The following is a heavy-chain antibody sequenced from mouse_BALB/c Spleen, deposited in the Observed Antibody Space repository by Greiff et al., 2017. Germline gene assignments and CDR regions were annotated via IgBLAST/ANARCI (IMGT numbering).Heavy chain of an antibody. CDR3: ERGGYGILYWYFDV. J-gene: IGHJ1*01. CDR2: ISSGGSYT. V-gene: IGHV5-9-4*01. CDR1: GFTFSRYA. Sequence: EVQGVESGGGLVKPGGSLKLSCAASGFTFSRYALSWVRQSPEKRLEWVAEISSGGSYTYYPDTVTGRFTISRDNAKNTLYLEMSSLRSEDTAMYYCERGGYGILYWYFDVWGAGTTVTVSS. D-gene: IGHD2-1*01.